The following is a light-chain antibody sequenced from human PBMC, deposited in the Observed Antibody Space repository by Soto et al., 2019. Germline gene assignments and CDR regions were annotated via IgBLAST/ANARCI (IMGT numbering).Light chain of an antibody. V-gene: IGLV2-14*01. CDR2: DVS. Sequence: QSALTQPASVSGSPGQSITISCTGTSSDVGGYNHVAWYQQHPGKAPKLIIYDVSNRPSGVSNPFSGSKSGNTASLTISGRQAEDEADYYCISNPCSSTNPVVFGGGTKVT. J-gene: IGLJ2*01. CDR3: ISNPCSSTNPVV. CDR1: SSDVGGYNH.